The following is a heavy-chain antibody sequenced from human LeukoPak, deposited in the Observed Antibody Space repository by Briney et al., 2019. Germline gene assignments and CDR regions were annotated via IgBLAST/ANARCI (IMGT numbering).Heavy chain of an antibody. Sequence: GSLRLSCAASGFTFSDYYMSWIRQAPGKGLEWIGEINHSGSTNYNPSLKSRVTISVDTSKNQFSLKLSSVTAADTAVYYCARLRFYCTNGVCSNWFDPWGQGTLVTVSS. V-gene: IGHV4-34*01. CDR2: INHSGST. CDR1: GFTFSDYY. J-gene: IGHJ5*02. D-gene: IGHD2-8*01. CDR3: ARLRFYCTNGVCSNWFDP.